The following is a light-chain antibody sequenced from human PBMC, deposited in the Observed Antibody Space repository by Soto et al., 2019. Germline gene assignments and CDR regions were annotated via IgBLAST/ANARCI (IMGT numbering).Light chain of an antibody. V-gene: IGKV3-15*01. CDR1: QSVSGN. J-gene: IGKJ1*01. CDR2: GAS. CDR3: QQYNNWPPA. Sequence: EIVVTQSPATRSVSPGERATLSGRASQSVSGNLAWYQQKPGQAPRLLIYGASTRATGIPARFSGSGSGTEFTLTISSLQSEDFAVYYCQQYNNWPPAFGQGTKVEIK.